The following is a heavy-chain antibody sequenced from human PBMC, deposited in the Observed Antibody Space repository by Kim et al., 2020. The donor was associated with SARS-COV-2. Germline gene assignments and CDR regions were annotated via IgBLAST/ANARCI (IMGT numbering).Heavy chain of an antibody. J-gene: IGHJ6*02. D-gene: IGHD3-10*01. CDR2: ISAYNGNT. V-gene: IGHV1-18*04. CDR1: GYTFTSYG. CDR3: ARDSRVLWFGELLPYGMDV. Sequence: ASVKVSCKASGYTFTSYGISWVRQAPGQGLEWMGWISAYNGNTNYAQKLQGRVTMTTDTSTSTAYMELRSLRSDDTAVYYCARDSRVLWFGELLPYGMDVWGQGTTVTVSS.